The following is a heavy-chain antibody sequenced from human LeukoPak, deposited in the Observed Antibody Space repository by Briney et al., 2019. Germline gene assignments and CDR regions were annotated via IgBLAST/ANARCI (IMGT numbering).Heavy chain of an antibody. V-gene: IGHV3-7*01. CDR1: GFTFSSYW. D-gene: IGHD3-10*01. Sequence: PGGSLRLSCAASGFTFSSYWMSWVRQAPGKGLEWVANIKQDGSEKYYVDSVKGRFTISRDNAKNSLYLQMNSLGAEDTAVYYCARRVPDYYGSGQFDHWGQGTLVTVSS. J-gene: IGHJ4*02. CDR2: IKQDGSEK. CDR3: ARRVPDYYGSGQFDH.